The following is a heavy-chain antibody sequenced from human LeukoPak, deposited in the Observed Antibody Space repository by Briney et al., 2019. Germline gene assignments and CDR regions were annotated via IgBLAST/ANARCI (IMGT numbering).Heavy chain of an antibody. Sequence: PGGSLRLSCAASGFTFSNYDMNWVRQAPGKGLQLVSSIPGSGNYIYYADSVRGRFTISRDNAKNSLYLQMNSLRAEDTAVYYCAREDDYGDYVDYWGQGTLVTVSS. D-gene: IGHD4-17*01. CDR1: GFTFSNYD. J-gene: IGHJ4*02. CDR3: AREDDYGDYVDY. V-gene: IGHV3-21*01. CDR2: IPGSGNYI.